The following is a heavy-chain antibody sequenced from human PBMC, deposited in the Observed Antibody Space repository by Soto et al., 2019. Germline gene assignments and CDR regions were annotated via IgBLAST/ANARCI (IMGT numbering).Heavy chain of an antibody. D-gene: IGHD3-3*01. CDR3: AKDLLRDLEWLLNDAFDI. CDR1: GFTFSSYG. J-gene: IGHJ3*02. CDR2: ISYDGSNK. Sequence: QVQLVESGGGVVQPGRSLRLSCAASGFTFSSYGMHWVRQAPGKGLEWVAIISYDGSNKYYADSVKGRFTISRDNSKNTFYLKINSLRPEDTVVYYCAKDLLRDLEWLLNDAFDIWGQGTMVTVSS. V-gene: IGHV3-30*18.